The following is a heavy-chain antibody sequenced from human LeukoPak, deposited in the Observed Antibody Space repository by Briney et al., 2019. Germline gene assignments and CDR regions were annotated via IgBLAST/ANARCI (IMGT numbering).Heavy chain of an antibody. CDR2: INPNSGGT. J-gene: IGHJ5*02. V-gene: IGHV1-2*02. Sequence: GASVKVSCKASGYTFTDYYMHWVRQAPGQGLEWMGWINPNSGGTNYAQKFQGRVTITRDTSASTAYMELSSLRSEDTAVYYCARVQYGNWFDPWGQGTLVTVSS. CDR1: GYTFTDYY. D-gene: IGHD4-11*01. CDR3: ARVQYGNWFDP.